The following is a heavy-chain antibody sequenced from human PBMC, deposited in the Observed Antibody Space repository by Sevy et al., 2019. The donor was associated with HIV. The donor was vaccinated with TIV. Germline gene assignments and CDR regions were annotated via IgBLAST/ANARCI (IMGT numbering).Heavy chain of an antibody. J-gene: IGHJ4*02. CDR2: ISSSSSSI. D-gene: IGHD2-2*01. CDR3: ARGFCFRTSCSWSS. V-gene: IGHV3-48*01. CDR1: GFTFSSYS. Sequence: GGSLRLSCAASGFTFSSYSMNWVRQAPRKGLEWVSSISSSSSSIYYADSVKGRFTISRDNAKNSLYLQMDSLTAEDKAVYYCARGFCFRTSCSWSSWGQGTLVTVSS.